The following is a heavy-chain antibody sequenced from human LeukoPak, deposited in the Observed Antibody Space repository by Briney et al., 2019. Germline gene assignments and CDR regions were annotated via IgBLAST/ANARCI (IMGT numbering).Heavy chain of an antibody. J-gene: IGHJ4*02. CDR3: ARGAQSYYFDY. CDR1: GGSISSGGYS. Sequence: SQTLSLTCAVSGGSISSGGYSWSWIRQPPGKGLEWIGYIYHSGGTYYNPSLKSRVTISVDRSKNQFSLKLSSVTAADTAVYYCARGAQSYYFDYWGQGTLVTVSS. CDR2: IYHSGGT. V-gene: IGHV4-30-2*01.